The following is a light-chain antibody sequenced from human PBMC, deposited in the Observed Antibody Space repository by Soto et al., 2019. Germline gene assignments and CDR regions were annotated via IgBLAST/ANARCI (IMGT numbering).Light chain of an antibody. CDR1: QVISTS. CDR2: AAP. J-gene: IGKJ5*01. Sequence: DIQITQSPSTLSASVGDRVTITCRASQVISTSLAWYQVKPGKAPKLLIYAAPTLESGVPSRFSATVSGTEFSLTITSLQPEDFATYYCQQLFDSPITFGQGTRLEIK. V-gene: IGKV1-9*01. CDR3: QQLFDSPIT.